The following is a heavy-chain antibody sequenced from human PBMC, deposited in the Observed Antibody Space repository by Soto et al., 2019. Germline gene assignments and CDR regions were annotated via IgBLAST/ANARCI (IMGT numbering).Heavy chain of an antibody. CDR2: INPSGGST. D-gene: IGHD3-10*01. Sequence: ASVKVSCKASGYTITSNYIHWVRQAPGQGLERMGIINPSGGSTTYAQKFQGRVTMTRDTSTSTVYMELSSLRSEDTVFDFSTSAASSGAFEFPAQRTTVSVS. CDR1: GYTITSNY. CDR3: TSAASSGAFEF. J-gene: IGHJ3*01. V-gene: IGHV1-46*03.